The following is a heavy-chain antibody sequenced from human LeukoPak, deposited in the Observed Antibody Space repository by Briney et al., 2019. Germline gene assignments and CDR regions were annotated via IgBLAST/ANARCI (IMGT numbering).Heavy chain of an antibody. D-gene: IGHD6-13*01. J-gene: IGHJ4*02. Sequence: ASVSLSSTAPLDTLTADYIHWGRQGPRQSIEGLGWIDPNSGGTNYAQKFQGRVTMTREMSISSVYMDLTRVTSDDTAVYYCAREGSSSWYLYWGQGSLVTASS. CDR2: IDPNSGGT. CDR3: AREGSSSWYLY. V-gene: IGHV1-2*02. CDR1: LDTLTADY.